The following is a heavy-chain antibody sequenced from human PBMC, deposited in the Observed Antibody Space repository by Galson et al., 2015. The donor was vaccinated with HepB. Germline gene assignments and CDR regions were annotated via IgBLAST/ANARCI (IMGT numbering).Heavy chain of an antibody. Sequence: SVKVSCKVSGYTLTELSMHWVRQAPGKGLEWMGGFDPEDGETIYAQKFQGRVTMTEDTSTDTAYMELSSLRSEDTAVYYCAISGGVHSSSWYPGWGQGTLVTVSS. CDR1: GYTLTELS. CDR3: AISGGVHSSSWYPG. CDR2: FDPEDGET. J-gene: IGHJ4*02. V-gene: IGHV1-24*01. D-gene: IGHD6-13*01.